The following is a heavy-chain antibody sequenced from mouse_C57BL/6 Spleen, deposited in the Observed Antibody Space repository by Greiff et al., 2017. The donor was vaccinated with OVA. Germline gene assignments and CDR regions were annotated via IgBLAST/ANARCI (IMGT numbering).Heavy chain of an antibody. V-gene: IGHV1-82*01. CDR2: IYPGDGDT. CDR1: GYAFSSSW. Sequence: VQGVESGPELVKPGASVKISCKASGYAFSSSWMNWVKQRPGKGLEWIGRIYPGDGDTNYNGKFKGKATLTADKSSSTAYMQLSSLTSEDSAVYFCARERDYDGYYYAMDYWGQGTSVTVSS. D-gene: IGHD2-4*01. J-gene: IGHJ4*01. CDR3: ARERDYDGYYYAMDY.